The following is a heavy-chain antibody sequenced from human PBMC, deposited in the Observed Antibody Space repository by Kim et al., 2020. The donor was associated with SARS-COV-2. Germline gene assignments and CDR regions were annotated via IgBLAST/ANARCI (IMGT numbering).Heavy chain of an antibody. V-gene: IGHV1-8*01. CDR1: GYTFTSYD. CDR3: ASGYSSSWTRYFQH. Sequence: ASVKVSCKASGYTFTSYDINWVRQATGQGLEWMGWMNPNRGNTGYAQKFQGRVTMTRNTSISTAYMELSSLRSEDTAVYNCASGYSSSWTRYFQHRGQGTLVTVSS. J-gene: IGHJ1*01. D-gene: IGHD6-13*01. CDR2: MNPNRGNT.